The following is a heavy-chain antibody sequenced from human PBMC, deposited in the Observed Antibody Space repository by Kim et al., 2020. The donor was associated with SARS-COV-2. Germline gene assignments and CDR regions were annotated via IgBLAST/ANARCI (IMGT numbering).Heavy chain of an antibody. CDR2: INWNGGST. Sequence: GGSLRLSCAASGFTFDDYGMSWVRQAPGKGLEWVSGINWNGGSTGYADSVKGRFTISRDNAKNSLYLQMNSLRAEDTALYYCARVRERGLSRYYGSGSYFDYWGQGTLVTVSS. D-gene: IGHD3-10*01. CDR3: ARVRERGLSRYYGSGSYFDY. V-gene: IGHV3-20*04. CDR1: GFTFDDYG. J-gene: IGHJ4*02.